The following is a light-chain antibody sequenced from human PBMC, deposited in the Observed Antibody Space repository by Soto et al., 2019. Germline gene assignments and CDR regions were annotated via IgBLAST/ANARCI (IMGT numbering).Light chain of an antibody. J-gene: IGLJ2*01. V-gene: IGLV1-40*01. CDR3: QAYDSSLSGVV. Sequence: QSVLTQPPSVSGAPGQRVTISCTGSSSNIGAGYDVHWYQQLPGTAPKLLIYGNTHRPSGVPDRFSGSKSGTSASLAITGIQAEDEADYYCQAYDSSLSGVVFGGGTKLTVL. CDR1: SSNIGAGYD. CDR2: GNT.